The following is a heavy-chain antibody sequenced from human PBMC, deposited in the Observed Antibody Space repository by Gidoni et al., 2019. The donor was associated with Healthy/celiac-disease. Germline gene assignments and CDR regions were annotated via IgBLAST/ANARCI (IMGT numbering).Heavy chain of an antibody. CDR3: TRGTLAAAGI. CDR2: IRSKANSYAT. J-gene: IGHJ4*02. D-gene: IGHD6-13*01. V-gene: IGHV3-73*01. CDR1: GFTFRGFA. Sequence: EVQLVESGGGLVQPGGSLTLSCAASGFTFRGFAMHWVRQASGKGLEWVGRIRSKANSYATEYAASVKGRFTISRDDSKKTAYLQMNSLKTEETAVYYCTRGTLAAAGIWGQGTLVTVSS.